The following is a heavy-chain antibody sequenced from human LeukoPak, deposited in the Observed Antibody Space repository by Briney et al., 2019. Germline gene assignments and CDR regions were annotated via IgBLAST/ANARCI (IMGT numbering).Heavy chain of an antibody. D-gene: IGHD1-14*01. J-gene: IGHJ3*01. Sequence: GGSLRLSCAASGFTFNNYEMHCVRQPAGKGLELVSAVGIAADTFYAGSGKGRFSISRHNDESSLFRQMNSLRAGDTAVYYCAREGRMGTADAFDVWGQGTMVTVSS. CDR1: GFTFNNYE. V-gene: IGHV3-13*01. CDR2: VGIAADT. CDR3: AREGRMGTADAFDV.